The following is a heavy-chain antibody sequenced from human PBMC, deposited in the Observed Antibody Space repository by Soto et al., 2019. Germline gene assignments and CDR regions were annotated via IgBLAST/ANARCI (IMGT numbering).Heavy chain of an antibody. CDR1: GYTFTSYG. Sequence: ASVKVSCKASGYTFTSYGISWVRQAPGQGLEWMGWISAYNGNTNYAQKLQGRVTMTTDTSTSTAYMELRSLRSDDTAVYYCARDRVVLIVYAKKDNWFDSWGQGTLVTVSS. CDR3: ARDRVVLIVYAKKDNWFDS. CDR2: ISAYNGNT. V-gene: IGHV1-18*01. J-gene: IGHJ5*01. D-gene: IGHD2-8*01.